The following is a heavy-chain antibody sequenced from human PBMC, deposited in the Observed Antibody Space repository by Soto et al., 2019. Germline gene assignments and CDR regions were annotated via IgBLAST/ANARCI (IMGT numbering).Heavy chain of an antibody. CDR3: TTFGSGWSGI. CDR1: GFTFNNAW. J-gene: IGHJ4*02. Sequence: PGGSLRLSCAASGFTFNNAWMSWARQAPGKGLEWVGRIKSKDDGGTADYAAPVTDRFTISRDDSKNTLYLQMNSLKTEDTALYYCTTFGSGWSGIWGQGTLVTVSS. V-gene: IGHV3-15*01. CDR2: IKSKDDGGTA. D-gene: IGHD6-19*01.